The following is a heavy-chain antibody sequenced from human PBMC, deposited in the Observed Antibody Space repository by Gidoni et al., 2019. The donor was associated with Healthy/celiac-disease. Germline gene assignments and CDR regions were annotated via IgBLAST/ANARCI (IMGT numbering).Heavy chain of an antibody. Sequence: EVQLLESGGGLVQPGGSLRLSCAASGFIFSSYAMSWVRQAPGKGLEWVSGISGSGGSTYYADSVKGRFTISRDNSKNTLYLQMNSLTAEDTAVYYCAKVRALSVGATGGRADYWGQGTLVTVSS. CDR1: GFIFSSYA. J-gene: IGHJ4*02. CDR3: AKVRALSVGATGGRADY. D-gene: IGHD1-26*01. CDR2: ISGSGGST. V-gene: IGHV3-23*01.